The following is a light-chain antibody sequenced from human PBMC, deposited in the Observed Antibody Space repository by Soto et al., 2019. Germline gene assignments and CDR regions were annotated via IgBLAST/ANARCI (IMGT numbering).Light chain of an antibody. J-gene: IGKJ3*01. V-gene: IGKV3-11*01. CDR3: QQRTNWLT. CDR1: QNVSTY. CDR2: DAS. Sequence: EIVLTQSPATLSLSPGERATLSCRASQNVSTYLAWYQQKPGQAPRLLIYDASNRATGIPARFSGSGSGTDFTLTISSLEPEDFAVYYCQQRTNWLTFGPGTKVDIQ.